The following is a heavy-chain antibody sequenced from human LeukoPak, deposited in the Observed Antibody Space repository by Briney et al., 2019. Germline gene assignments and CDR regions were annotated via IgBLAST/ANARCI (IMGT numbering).Heavy chain of an antibody. J-gene: IGHJ4*02. Sequence: GGSLRLSCAASKFTFSSYAMSWVRQAPGKGPQWVSAITGSGGTTYYADSVKGRFTISRDNSKNTLYLQMNSLRAEDTAVYYCAKIQGYFDYWGQGNLVTVSS. CDR3: AKIQGYFDY. CDR1: KFTFSSYA. CDR2: ITGSGGTT. V-gene: IGHV3-23*01.